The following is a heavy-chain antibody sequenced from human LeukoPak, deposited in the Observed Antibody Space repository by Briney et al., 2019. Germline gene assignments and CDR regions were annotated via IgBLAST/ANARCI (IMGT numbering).Heavy chain of an antibody. Sequence: PGGSLRLTCAASGFTFSSYAMSWVRQAPGKGLEWVSAISGSGGSTYYADSVKGRFTISRDNSKNTLYLQMNSLRAEDTAVYYCAKEGSYYDILTGLLWGQGTLVTVSS. CDR3: AKEGSYYDILTGLL. J-gene: IGHJ4*02. CDR1: GFTFSSYA. D-gene: IGHD3-9*01. V-gene: IGHV3-23*01. CDR2: ISGSGGST.